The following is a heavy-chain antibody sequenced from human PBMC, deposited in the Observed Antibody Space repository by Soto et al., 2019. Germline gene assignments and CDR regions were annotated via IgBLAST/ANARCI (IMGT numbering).Heavy chain of an antibody. D-gene: IGHD3-22*01. CDR3: AKDGYDSSGDLYYFAY. V-gene: IGHV3-23*01. CDR2: IMGSPSST. J-gene: IGHJ4*02. Sequence: GXLRLSCASSGFXFSTYALIWVRQAPGKGLECVSAIMGSPSSTYYADSVKGRFTISRDNSKKTLFLQMNSLRAEETAIYYCAKDGYDSSGDLYYFAYWGQGIPVTVS. CDR1: GFXFSTYA.